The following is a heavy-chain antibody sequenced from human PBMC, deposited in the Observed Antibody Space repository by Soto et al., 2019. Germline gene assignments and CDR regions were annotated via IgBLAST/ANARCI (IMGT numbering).Heavy chain of an antibody. CDR2: IYSGGNT. CDR3: ASGFCRGGTCNRHLES. Sequence: GSLRLSCAVTDFIVGRNFMTWVRQAPGKGLESVAVIYSGGNTHHADSVKGRFTISGDTSKNTLYLQMNSLRVEDTALYYCASGFCRGGTCNRHLESWGQGTLVTVSS. D-gene: IGHD1-1*01. J-gene: IGHJ5*02. V-gene: IGHV3-66*01. CDR1: DFIVGRNF.